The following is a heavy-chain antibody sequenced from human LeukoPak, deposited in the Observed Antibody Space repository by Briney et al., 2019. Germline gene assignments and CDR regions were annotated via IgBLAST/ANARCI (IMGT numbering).Heavy chain of an antibody. CDR2: IRFDGTNK. Sequence: GGSLRLSCATSEFTFSKYGMHWVRQAPGKGLEWVAFIRFDGTNKYYADSVKGRFTISRDNSKNTLYLQMNSLRAEDTAVYYCARDLQWELLGPYGDYFDYWGQGTLVTVSS. CDR1: EFTFSKYG. CDR3: ARDLQWELLGPYGDYFDY. J-gene: IGHJ4*02. V-gene: IGHV3-30*02. D-gene: IGHD1-26*01.